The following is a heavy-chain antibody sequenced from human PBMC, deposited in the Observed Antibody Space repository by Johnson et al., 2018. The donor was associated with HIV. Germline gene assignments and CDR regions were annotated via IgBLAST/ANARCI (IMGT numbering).Heavy chain of an antibody. D-gene: IGHD1-26*01. V-gene: IGHV3-30*02. J-gene: IGHJ3*02. Sequence: QVQLVESGGGLVQPGGSLRLSCAASGFTFSSYAMSWVRQAPGKGLEWVAFIRYDGSNKYYADSVKGRFTISRDNSKNTLYLQMNSLRAEDTAVYYCAKDWELRQAFDIWGQGTMVTVSS. CDR1: GFTFSSYA. CDR3: AKDWELRQAFDI. CDR2: IRYDGSNK.